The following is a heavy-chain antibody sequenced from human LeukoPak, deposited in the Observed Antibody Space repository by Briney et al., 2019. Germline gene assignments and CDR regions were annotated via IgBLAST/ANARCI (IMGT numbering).Heavy chain of an antibody. D-gene: IGHD6-19*01. V-gene: IGHV3-9*02. J-gene: IGHJ4*02. CDR2: ISWNSGSI. Sequence: PGRSLRLSCAASGFTSDDYAMHWVRQAPGKGLEWVSGISWNSGSIGYADSVKGRFTISRDNAKNSLYLQMNSLRAEDTALYYCAKDTIAVAEYYFDYWGQGTLVTVSS. CDR3: AKDTIAVAEYYFDY. CDR1: GFTSDDYA.